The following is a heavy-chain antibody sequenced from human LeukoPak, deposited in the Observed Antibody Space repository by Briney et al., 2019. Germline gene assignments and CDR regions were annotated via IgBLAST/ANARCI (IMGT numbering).Heavy chain of an antibody. V-gene: IGHV4-30-4*01. CDR1: GGSISSGDYY. CDR3: ARDLLHSSSSAEDAFDI. J-gene: IGHJ3*02. Sequence: SQTLSLTCTVSGGSISSGDYYWSWIRQPPGKGLEWIGYIYYSGSTYYNPFLKSRVTISVDTSKNQFSLKLSSVTAADTAVYYCARDLLHSSSSAEDAFDIWGQGTMVTVSS. D-gene: IGHD6-6*01. CDR2: IYYSGST.